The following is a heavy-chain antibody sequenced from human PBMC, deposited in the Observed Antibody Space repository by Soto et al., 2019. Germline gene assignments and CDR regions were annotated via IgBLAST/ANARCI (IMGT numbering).Heavy chain of an antibody. J-gene: IGHJ4*02. CDR1: GFTFSSYA. Sequence: GGSLRLSCAACGFTFSSYAMSWVRQAPGKGLEWVSAISGSGGSTYYADSVKGRFTISRDNSKNTLYLQMNSLRAEDTAVYYCAKDSLSYSSSSLDYWGQGTLVTVSS. D-gene: IGHD6-6*01. V-gene: IGHV3-23*01. CDR3: AKDSLSYSSSSLDY. CDR2: ISGSGGST.